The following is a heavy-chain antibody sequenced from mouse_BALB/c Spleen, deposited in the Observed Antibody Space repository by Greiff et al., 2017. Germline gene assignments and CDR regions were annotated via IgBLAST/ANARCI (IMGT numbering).Heavy chain of an antibody. Sequence: EVQLQQSGAELVKPGASVKLSCTASGFNIKDTYMHWVKQRPEQGLEWIGGIDPANGNTKYDPKFQGKATITADTSSNTAYLQLSSLTSEDTAVYYCASGNWDDAYWGQGTLVTVSA. J-gene: IGHJ3*01. CDR3: ASGNWDDAY. V-gene: IGHV14-3*02. CDR2: IDPANGNT. D-gene: IGHD4-1*01. CDR1: GFNIKDTY.